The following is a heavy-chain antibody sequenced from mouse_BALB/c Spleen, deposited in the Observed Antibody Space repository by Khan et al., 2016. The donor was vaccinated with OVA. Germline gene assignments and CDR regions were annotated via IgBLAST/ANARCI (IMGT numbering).Heavy chain of an antibody. J-gene: IGHJ3*01. Sequence: EVHLVESGGDLVEPGGSLKLSCVASGFTFSTYGMSWVRQTPDKRLEWVATISTGGHYTYYPDSVRGRFTISRDNAKNTLYLQMTSLKSEDTAMFYCARLAYYYDREGFAYWGQGTLGTVSA. V-gene: IGHV5-6*01. D-gene: IGHD1-1*01. CDR3: ARLAYYYDREGFAY. CDR1: GFTFSTYG. CDR2: ISTGGHYT.